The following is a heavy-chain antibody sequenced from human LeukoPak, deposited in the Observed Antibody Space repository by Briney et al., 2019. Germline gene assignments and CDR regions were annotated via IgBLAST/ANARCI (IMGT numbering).Heavy chain of an antibody. CDR2: MNPNSGNT. J-gene: IGHJ3*02. D-gene: IGHD3-3*01. CDR1: GYTFTSYD. Sequence: EASVTVSCKASGYTFTSYDINWVRQATGQGLEWMGWMNPNSGNTGYAQKFQGRVTMTRNTSISTAYMELSSLRSEDTAVYYCAREIFGVVITNAFDIWGQGTMVTVSS. CDR3: AREIFGVVITNAFDI. V-gene: IGHV1-8*01.